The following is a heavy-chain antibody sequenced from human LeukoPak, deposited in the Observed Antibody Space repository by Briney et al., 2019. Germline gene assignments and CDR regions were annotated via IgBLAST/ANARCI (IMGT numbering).Heavy chain of an antibody. V-gene: IGHV3-53*01. Sequence: GGSLRLSCAASGFTVSSNYMSWVRQAPGKGLGWVSVIYSGGSTYYADSVKGRFTISRDNSKNTLYLQMNSLRAEDTAVYYCARVPRLVRDRMIYFDYWGQGTLVTVSS. D-gene: IGHD3-9*01. J-gene: IGHJ4*02. CDR3: ARVPRLVRDRMIYFDY. CDR2: IYSGGST. CDR1: GFTVSSNY.